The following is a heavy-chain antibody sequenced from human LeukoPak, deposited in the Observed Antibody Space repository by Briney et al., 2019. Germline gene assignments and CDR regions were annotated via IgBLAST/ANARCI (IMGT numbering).Heavy chain of an antibody. V-gene: IGHV4-4*07. J-gene: IGHJ4*02. CDR1: GGSISSYY. CDR3: ARDRREYYDSSGYYWVNDY. D-gene: IGHD3-22*01. Sequence: SETLSLTCTVSGGSISSYYWSWIRQPAGKGLEWIGRIYTSGSTNYNPSLKSRVTMSVDTSKNQFSLKLSSVTAADTAVYYCARDRREYYDSSGYYWVNDYWGQGTLSPSPQ. CDR2: IYTSGST.